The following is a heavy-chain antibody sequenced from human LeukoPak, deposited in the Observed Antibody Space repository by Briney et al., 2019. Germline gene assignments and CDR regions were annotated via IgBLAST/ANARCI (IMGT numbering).Heavy chain of an antibody. CDR3: ARDHVYGGADY. V-gene: IGHV3-43*02. CDR1: GFTFHNYA. Sequence: PGGSLRLSCAVSGFTFHNYAIHWVRQAPGPGLEWVSLTSGDGITTYFADSVKGRFTISRDNSKSSLFLQMNSLRTEDTALYYCARDHVYGGADYWGQGTLVTVSS. CDR2: TSGDGITT. D-gene: IGHD5/OR15-5a*01. J-gene: IGHJ4*02.